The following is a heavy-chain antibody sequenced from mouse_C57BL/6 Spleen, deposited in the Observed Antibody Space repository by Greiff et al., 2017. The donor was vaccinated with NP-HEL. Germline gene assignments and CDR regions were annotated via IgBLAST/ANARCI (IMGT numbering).Heavy chain of an antibody. Sequence: VKLQQPGAELVMPGASVKLSCKASGYTFTSYWMHWVKQRPGQGLEWIGEIDPSDSYTNYNQKFKGKSTLTVDKSSSTAYMQLSSLTSEDSAVYYCAREGMGKGAMDYWGQGTSVTVSS. CDR1: GYTFTSYW. CDR3: AREGMGKGAMDY. D-gene: IGHD2-1*01. J-gene: IGHJ4*01. CDR2: IDPSDSYT. V-gene: IGHV1-69*01.